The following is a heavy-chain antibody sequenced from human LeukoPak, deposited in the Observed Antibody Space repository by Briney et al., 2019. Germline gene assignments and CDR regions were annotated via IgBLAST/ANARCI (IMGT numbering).Heavy chain of an antibody. Sequence: GGSLRLSCAASGFTFSSYAMSWVRQAPGEGLEWVSAISGSGGSTDYADSVKGRFTISRDNSKNTLYLQMNSLRAEDTAVYYCAKVPSPFGVVRYFDYWGQGTLVTVSS. J-gene: IGHJ4*02. CDR2: ISGSGGST. D-gene: IGHD3-3*01. CDR3: AKVPSPFGVVRYFDY. CDR1: GFTFSSYA. V-gene: IGHV3-23*01.